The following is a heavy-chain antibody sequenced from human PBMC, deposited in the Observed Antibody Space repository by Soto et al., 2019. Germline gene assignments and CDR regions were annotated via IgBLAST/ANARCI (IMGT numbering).Heavy chain of an antibody. CDR1: GFTFSSYA. CDR2: ISGSGGST. V-gene: IGHV3-23*01. J-gene: IGHJ4*02. D-gene: IGHD3-3*01. Sequence: GGSLRLSCAASGFTFSSYAMSWVRQAPGKGLEWVSAISGSGGSTYYADSVKGRFTISRDNSKNTLYLQMNSLRAEDTAVYYRAKQGGYDFWSGYPIFDYWGQGTLVTVSS. CDR3: AKQGGYDFWSGYPIFDY.